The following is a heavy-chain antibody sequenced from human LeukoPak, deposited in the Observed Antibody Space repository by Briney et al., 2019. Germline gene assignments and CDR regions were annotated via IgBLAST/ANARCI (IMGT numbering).Heavy chain of an antibody. Sequence: PSETLSLTCSVFDXSISNYYGSWIRQPPGKGLEWIGYAYYSGSTTYNPSLESRVTISVDMSKNQFSLKLTAVTAADTAVYYCARNSAVATSRSWFDPWGQGTLVTVSS. J-gene: IGHJ5*02. D-gene: IGHD6-19*01. CDR3: ARNSAVATSRSWFDP. V-gene: IGHV4-59*08. CDR2: AYYSGST. CDR1: DXSISNYY.